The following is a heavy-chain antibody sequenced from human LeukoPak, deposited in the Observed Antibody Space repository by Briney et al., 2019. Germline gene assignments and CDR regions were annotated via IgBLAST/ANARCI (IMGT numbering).Heavy chain of an antibody. D-gene: IGHD6-13*01. Sequence: GASVKVSCKASGYTFTGYYMHWVRQAPGQGLEWMGWINPNSGGTNYAQKFQGRVTMTRDTSISTAYMELSRLRSDDTAVYYCAXXXSSWYAPYFDYWGQGTLVTVSS. CDR3: AXXXSSWYAPYFDY. CDR2: INPNSGGT. J-gene: IGHJ4*02. CDR1: GYTFTGYY. V-gene: IGHV1-2*02.